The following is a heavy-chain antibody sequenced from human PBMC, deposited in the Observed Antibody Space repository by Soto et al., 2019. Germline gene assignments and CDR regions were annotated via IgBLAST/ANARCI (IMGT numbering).Heavy chain of an antibody. Sequence: QVQLVESGGGVVQPGRSLRLSCAASGFTFSSYGMHWVRQAPGKGLVWVAVIWSAGSNKYYANSVKGRFTISRANSKNTLYLQRNSVRAEDRAVNYCARGPGWELQRGYLDYWGQGTLVTVS. CDR3: ARGPGWELQRGYLDY. V-gene: IGHV3-33*01. CDR2: IWSAGSNK. J-gene: IGHJ4*02. CDR1: GFTFSSYG. D-gene: IGHD1-26*01.